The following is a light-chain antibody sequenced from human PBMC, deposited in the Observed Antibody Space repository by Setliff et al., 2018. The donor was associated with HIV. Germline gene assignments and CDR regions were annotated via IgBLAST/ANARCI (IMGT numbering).Light chain of an antibody. Sequence: QSALTQPASVSGSPGQSITISCTGTSSDVGGYYLVSWYQQHPGKAPKLMIFDVTKRPSGVSHRFSGSKSVNTASLTISELQAEDEATYYCASYAATATGTWVFGGGTKVTV. CDR1: SSDVGGYYL. CDR2: DVT. CDR3: ASYAATATGTWV. J-gene: IGLJ3*02. V-gene: IGLV2-23*02.